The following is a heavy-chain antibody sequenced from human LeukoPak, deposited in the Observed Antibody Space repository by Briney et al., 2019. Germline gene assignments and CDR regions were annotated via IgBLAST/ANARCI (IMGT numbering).Heavy chain of an antibody. CDR2: INPNSGGT. V-gene: IGHV1-2*04. Sequence: ASVKVSCKASGYPFTGYFIHWVRQAPGLGLEWMGWINPNSGGTNYAQKFQGWVTMTRDTPINTAYMELSSLKSDDTAVYYCARANYYDSIGDAFDIWGQGTMVTVSS. CDR1: GYPFTGYF. D-gene: IGHD3-22*01. CDR3: ARANYYDSIGDAFDI. J-gene: IGHJ3*02.